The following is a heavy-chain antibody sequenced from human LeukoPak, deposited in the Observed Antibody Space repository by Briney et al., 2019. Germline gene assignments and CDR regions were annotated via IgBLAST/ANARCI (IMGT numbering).Heavy chain of an antibody. Sequence: PGGSLRLSCAASGFTFSSHSMNWVRQAPGKGLEWVAVISYDGSNKYYADSVKGRFTISRDNSKNALYLQMNSLRAEDTAVYYCARAPGYSSGWYLDYWGQGTLVTVSS. V-gene: IGHV3-30*03. J-gene: IGHJ4*02. CDR2: ISYDGSNK. D-gene: IGHD6-19*01. CDR1: GFTFSSHS. CDR3: ARAPGYSSGWYLDY.